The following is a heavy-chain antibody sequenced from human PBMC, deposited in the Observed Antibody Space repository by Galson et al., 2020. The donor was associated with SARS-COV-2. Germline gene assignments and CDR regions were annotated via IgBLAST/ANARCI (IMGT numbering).Heavy chain of an antibody. CDR1: GFTFSNAW. CDR3: TTGDRAPYYDFWSGYSEQADFDY. CDR2: IKSKTDGGTT. J-gene: IGHJ4*02. V-gene: IGHV3-15*01. D-gene: IGHD3-3*01. Sequence: GGSLRLSCAASGFTFSNAWMSWVRQAPGKGLEWVGRIKSKTDGGTTDYAAPVKGRFTISRDDSKNTLYLQMNSLKTEDTAVYYCTTGDRAPYYDFWSGYSEQADFDYWGQGTLVTISS.